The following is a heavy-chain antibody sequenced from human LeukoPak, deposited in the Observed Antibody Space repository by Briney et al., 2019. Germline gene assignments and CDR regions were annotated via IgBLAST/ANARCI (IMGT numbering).Heavy chain of an antibody. D-gene: IGHD6-13*01. CDR3: ARTYSSSWSYCDS. V-gene: IGHV1-46*01. CDR2: INPSSGST. J-gene: IGHJ4*02. Sequence: ASVKVSCKAPGSTFTRYYIHWVRQAPGQGLDRMGMINPSSGSTRFAQMFQDRVTMTRDTSTSAVYMELSSLTSEDTAMYYCARTYSSSWSYCDSWGQGTLVTVSS. CDR1: GSTFTRYY.